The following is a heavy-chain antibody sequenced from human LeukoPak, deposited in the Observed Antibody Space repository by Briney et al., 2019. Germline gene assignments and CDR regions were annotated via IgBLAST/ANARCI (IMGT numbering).Heavy chain of an antibody. CDR1: GYTFTRYD. CDR3: ARATRITIFGVVMGFGY. Sequence: GASVKVSCKASGYTFTRYDINWVRQATGQGLEWMGWMNPNSGNTGYAQKFQGRVTMTRNTSISTAYMELSSLRSEDTAVYYCARATRITIFGVVMGFGYWGQGTLVTVSS. J-gene: IGHJ4*02. CDR2: MNPNSGNT. D-gene: IGHD3-3*01. V-gene: IGHV1-8*01.